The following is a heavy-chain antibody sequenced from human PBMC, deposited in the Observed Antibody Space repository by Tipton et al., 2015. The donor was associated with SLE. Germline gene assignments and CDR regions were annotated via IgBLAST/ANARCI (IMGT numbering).Heavy chain of an antibody. D-gene: IGHD3-22*01. CDR2: IYYSGST. V-gene: IGHV4-59*01. CDR3: ARGNTDSSGYYGWFDP. Sequence: LRLSCTVSGGSISSYYWSWIRQPPGKGLEWIGYIYYSGSTNYNPSLKSRVTISVDTSKNQFSLKLSSVTAADTAVYYCARGNTDSSGYYGWFDPWGQGTLVTVSS. CDR1: GGSISSYY. J-gene: IGHJ5*02.